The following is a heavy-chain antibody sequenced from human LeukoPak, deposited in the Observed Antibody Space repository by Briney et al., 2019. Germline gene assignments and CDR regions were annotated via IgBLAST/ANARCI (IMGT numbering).Heavy chain of an antibody. CDR2: INHSGST. J-gene: IGHJ6*02. Sequence: PSETLSLTCAVYGGSFSGYYWSWIRQPPGMGLEWIGEINHSGSTNYNPSLKSRVTISVDTSKNQFSLKLSSVTAADTAVYYCASLAGYSSGWYSGHYYGMDVWGQGTTVTVSS. CDR3: ASLAGYSSGWYSGHYYGMDV. CDR1: GGSFSGYY. D-gene: IGHD6-19*01. V-gene: IGHV4-34*01.